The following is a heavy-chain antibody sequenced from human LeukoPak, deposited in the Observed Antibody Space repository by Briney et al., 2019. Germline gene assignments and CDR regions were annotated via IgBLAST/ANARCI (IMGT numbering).Heavy chain of an antibody. CDR2: IYYSGST. V-gene: IGHV4-59*01. D-gene: IGHD3-22*01. CDR3: ARDRYYYDSSGYSNWFDP. J-gene: IGHJ5*02. Sequence: SETLSLTCTVSGGSISSYYWSWIRQPPGKGLEWIGYIYYSGSTNYNPSLKSRVTISVDTSKDQFSLKLSSVTAADTAVYYCARDRYYYDSSGYSNWFDPWGQGTLVTVSS. CDR1: GGSISSYY.